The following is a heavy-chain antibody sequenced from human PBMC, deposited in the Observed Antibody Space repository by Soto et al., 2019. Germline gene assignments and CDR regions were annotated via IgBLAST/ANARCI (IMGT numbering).Heavy chain of an antibody. J-gene: IGHJ3*02. Sequence: PGGSLRLSCAASGFPFNRNSMNWVRQAPGKGPEWVSSISSSSTYKYYTDSVEGRFTISRDNSKNSVYLQMNSLRAEDTAVYYCAKDKSGAFDIWGQGTMVTVSS. CDR3: AKDKSGAFDI. CDR2: ISSSSTYK. CDR1: GFPFNRNS. V-gene: IGHV3-21*04.